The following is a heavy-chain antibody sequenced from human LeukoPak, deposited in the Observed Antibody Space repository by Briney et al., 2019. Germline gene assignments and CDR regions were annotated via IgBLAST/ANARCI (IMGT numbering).Heavy chain of an antibody. CDR1: GGSFSGYY. CDR3: ARGRYSSSWFDY. J-gene: IGHJ5*01. CDR2: INHSGST. Sequence: PSETLSLTCAVYGGSFSGYYWSWVRQSPGKGLEWIGEINHSGSTNYNPSLKGRVTISVDTSKNQFSLKLSSVTAADTAVYYCARGRYSSSWFDYWGQGTLVTVSS. V-gene: IGHV4-34*01. D-gene: IGHD6-13*01.